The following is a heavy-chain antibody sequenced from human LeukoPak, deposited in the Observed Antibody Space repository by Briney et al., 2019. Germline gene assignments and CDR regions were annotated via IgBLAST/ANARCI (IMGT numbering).Heavy chain of an antibody. CDR2: ISSRSNTI. Sequence: PGGSLRLSCAASGFTFSDYYMSWIRQAPGKGLEWVSYISSRSNTIYYADSVKGRFTISRDNAKHSLDLQMNSLRAEDTAVYYCARDRAECTGGSCFYYYCMDVWGQGTTVIVSS. J-gene: IGHJ6*02. V-gene: IGHV3-11*04. D-gene: IGHD2-15*01. CDR1: GFTFSDYY. CDR3: ARDRAECTGGSCFYYYCMDV.